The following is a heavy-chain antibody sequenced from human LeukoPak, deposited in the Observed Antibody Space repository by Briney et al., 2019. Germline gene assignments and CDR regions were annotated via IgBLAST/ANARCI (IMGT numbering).Heavy chain of an antibody. V-gene: IGHV1-69*01. CDR1: GGTFSSYA. J-gene: IGHJ4*02. D-gene: IGHD6-6*01. CDR2: IIPIFGTA. Sequence: SVKVSCKASGGTFSSYAISWVRQAPGQGLEWVGGIIPIFGTANYAQKFQGRVTITADESTSTAYMELSSLRSEDTAVYYCARERIAARPTDTNFDYWGQGTLVTVSS. CDR3: ARERIAARPTDTNFDY.